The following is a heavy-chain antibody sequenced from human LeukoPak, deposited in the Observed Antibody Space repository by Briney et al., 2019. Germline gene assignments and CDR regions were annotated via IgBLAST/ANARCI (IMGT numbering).Heavy chain of an antibody. CDR1: GYTFSTYD. V-gene: IGHV1-18*01. CDR3: ASTHYGIAAADNPDY. J-gene: IGHJ4*02. D-gene: IGHD6-13*01. Sequence: GASVKVSCKASGYTFSTYDIAWVRQAPGQGLEWMGWISVDNGNTNYAQNLQGRVTMTTDTSTSTAYMELRSLRSDDTAVYYCASTHYGIAAADNPDYWGQGTLVTVSS. CDR2: ISVDNGNT.